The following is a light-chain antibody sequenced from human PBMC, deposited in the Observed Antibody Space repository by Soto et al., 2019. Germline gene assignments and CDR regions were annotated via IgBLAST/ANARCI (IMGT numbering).Light chain of an antibody. CDR1: HSDIGAGYG. V-gene: IGLV1-40*01. CDR3: QSFDSSRIGLL. Sequence: QPVLTQPPSVTGAPGQRVTISCTGSHSDIGAGYGVHWYQQFPHSAPKLLIYDTTNRPSGVPDRFSGSRSGTSASLAITGRQAEDEADYYCQSFDSSRIGLLFGGGTKLTVL. CDR2: DTT. J-gene: IGLJ2*01.